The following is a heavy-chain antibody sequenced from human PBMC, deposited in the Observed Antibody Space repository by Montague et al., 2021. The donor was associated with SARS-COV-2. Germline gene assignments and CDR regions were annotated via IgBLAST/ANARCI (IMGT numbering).Heavy chain of an antibody. Sequence: SKTLSLTCAVSGGFISSGNWWSWVRQPPGKGLEWIGEIFHSGAASYNPSLKSRLTISMDKSKNEFSLKLNSVTAADTAMYYCARDFVAAVPDRFDSWGQGVLVTVSS. CDR2: IFHSGAA. D-gene: IGHD6-13*01. CDR3: ARDFVAAVPDRFDS. V-gene: IGHV4/OR15-8*02. J-gene: IGHJ4*02. CDR1: GGFISSGNW.